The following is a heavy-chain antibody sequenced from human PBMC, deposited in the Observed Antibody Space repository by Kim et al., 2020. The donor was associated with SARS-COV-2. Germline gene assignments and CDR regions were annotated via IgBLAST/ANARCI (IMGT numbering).Heavy chain of an antibody. CDR3: VTEARRAYGPPEH. V-gene: IGHV3-11*05. CDR2: MSGDGFTEI. J-gene: IGHJ4*02. CDR1: GITIRDYN. Sequence: GGSLRLSCVASGITIRDYNMGWIRQAPGKGLESLSFMSGDGFTEIKYADSVRGRFTISRDNAQNSLYLEMKSLRHEDTAVYYCVTEARRAYGPPEHWGQGILVTVSS. D-gene: IGHD4-17*01.